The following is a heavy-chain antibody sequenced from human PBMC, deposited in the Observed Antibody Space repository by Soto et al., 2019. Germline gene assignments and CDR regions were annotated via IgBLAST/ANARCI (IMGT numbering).Heavy chain of an antibody. V-gene: IGHV3-73*02. CDR1: GFNFNDSA. CDR2: IRSKANTYAT. J-gene: IGHJ6*02. CDR3: SRTVDCAADRPYHFYGIDV. D-gene: IGHD6-13*01. Sequence: EVQLVESGGGLVQPGGSLKVSCEASGFNFNDSAIHWVRQASGKGLEWVGRIRSKANTYATTYAASGKGRFIISRDDSKTTAYLQMTSLKIDDTAVYYCSRTVDCAADRPYHFYGIDVWGHGTTVTVSS.